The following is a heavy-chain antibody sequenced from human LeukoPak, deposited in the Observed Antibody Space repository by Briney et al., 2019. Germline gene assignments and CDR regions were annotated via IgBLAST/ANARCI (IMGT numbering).Heavy chain of an antibody. CDR3: AREASWIQLWLHNWFDP. CDR1: GGTFSSYA. J-gene: IGHJ5*02. V-gene: IGHV1-69*04. D-gene: IGHD5-18*01. CDR2: IIPILGIA. Sequence: EASVKVSCKASGGTFSSYAISWVRQAPGQGLEWMGRIIPILGIANNAQKFQGRVTITADKSTSTAYMELSSLRSEDTAVYYCAREASWIQLWLHNWFDPWGQGTLVTVSS.